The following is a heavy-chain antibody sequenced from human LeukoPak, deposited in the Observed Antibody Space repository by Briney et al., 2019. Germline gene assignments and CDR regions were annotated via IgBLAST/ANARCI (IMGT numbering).Heavy chain of an antibody. Sequence: GGSLRLSCAASGFTFSSYAMSWVRQAPGKGLEWVSAISGSGGSTYYADSVKGRFTISRDNSKNTLYLQMNSLRADDTAVYYCARDLSGVTGYTYGRGIDYWGQGTLVTVSS. V-gene: IGHV3-23*01. CDR3: ARDLSGVTGYTYGRGIDY. CDR2: ISGSGGST. D-gene: IGHD5-18*01. CDR1: GFTFSSYA. J-gene: IGHJ4*02.